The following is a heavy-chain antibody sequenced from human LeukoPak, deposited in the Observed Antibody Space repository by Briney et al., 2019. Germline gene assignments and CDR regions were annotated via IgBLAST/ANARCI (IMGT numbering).Heavy chain of an antibody. CDR2: IYYSGST. CDR3: ARHFRHGSRSIDI. J-gene: IGHJ3*02. V-gene: IGHV4-59*08. D-gene: IGHD3-10*01. CDR1: GGSISSYY. Sequence: SETLSLTCTVSGGSISSYYWSWIRQPPGKGLEWIGYIYYSGSTNYNPSLKSRVTISVDTSKNQFSLKLSSVTAADTAVYYCARHFRHGSRSIDIWGQGTMVTVSS.